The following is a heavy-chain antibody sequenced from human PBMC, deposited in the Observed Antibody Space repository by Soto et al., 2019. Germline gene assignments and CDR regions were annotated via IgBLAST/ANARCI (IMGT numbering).Heavy chain of an antibody. J-gene: IGHJ6*02. CDR1: GGTFSSYA. V-gene: IGHV1-69*12. Sequence: QVQLVQSGAEVKKPGSSVKVSCKASGGTFSSYAISWVRQAPGQGLEWMGGIIPIFGTENYAQKFQGRVTLTADESTXXAXMXXRSLRSEDTAVYYCASSYDSSGYYPSSYYYYGMDVWGQGTTVTVSS. CDR3: ASSYDSSGYYPSSYYYYGMDV. CDR2: IIPIFGTE. D-gene: IGHD3-22*01.